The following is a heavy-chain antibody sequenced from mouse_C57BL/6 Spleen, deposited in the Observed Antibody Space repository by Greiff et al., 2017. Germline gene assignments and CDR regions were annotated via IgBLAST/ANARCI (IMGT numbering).Heavy chain of an antibody. CDR1: GYTFTSYW. CDR3: ARSVYDGPFAY. J-gene: IGHJ3*01. D-gene: IGHD2-3*01. V-gene: IGHV1-55*01. Sequence: QVHVKQPGAELVKPGASVKMSCKASGYTFTSYWITWVKQRPGQGLEWIGDIYPGSGSTNYNEKFKSKATLTVDTSSSTAYMQLSSLTSEDSAVYYCARSVYDGPFAYWGQGTLVTVSA. CDR2: IYPGSGST.